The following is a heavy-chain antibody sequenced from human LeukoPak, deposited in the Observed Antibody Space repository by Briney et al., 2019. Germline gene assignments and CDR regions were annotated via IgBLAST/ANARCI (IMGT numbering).Heavy chain of an antibody. Sequence: PGGSLRLSCAASGFTFSSYAMSWVRQAPGKGLERVSAISGSGGSKYYADSVEGRFTISRDNSKNTLYLQMNSLRAEDTAVYYCAKWKVATIGFDYWGQGTLVTVSS. V-gene: IGHV3-23*01. CDR2: ISGSGGSK. CDR1: GFTFSSYA. J-gene: IGHJ4*02. CDR3: AKWKVATIGFDY. D-gene: IGHD5-12*01.